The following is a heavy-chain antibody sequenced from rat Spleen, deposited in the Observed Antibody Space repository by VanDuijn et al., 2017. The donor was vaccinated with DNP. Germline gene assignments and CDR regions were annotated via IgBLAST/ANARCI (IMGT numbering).Heavy chain of an antibody. CDR2: MSPTTRSS. Sequence: EVQLVESGGGLVQPGRSLRLSCVASGFSFRDYDMAWVRQAPTKGLEWVACMSPTTRSSYYRDSVRGRFTVSRDDSTSTLHLQMDSLRSEDTATYYCTRGGTYYFDYWGQGTLVTVSS. CDR1: GFSFRDYD. D-gene: IGHD1-9*01. J-gene: IGHJ3*01. CDR3: TRGGTYYFDY. V-gene: IGHV5-27*01.